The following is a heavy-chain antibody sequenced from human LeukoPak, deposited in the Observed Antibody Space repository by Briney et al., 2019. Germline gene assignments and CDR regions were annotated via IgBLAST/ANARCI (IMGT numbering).Heavy chain of an antibody. CDR3: ARCGGGGYNYDS. CDR1: GGSISSYY. J-gene: IGHJ5*01. CDR2: IYSSGST. Sequence: SETLSLTCTVSGGSISSYYWSWIRQSPGKGLEWIGYIYSSGSTSYNASLKSRVTISVDTSKNQFSLNLTFMTAADTAVYYCARCGGGGYNYDSWGQGILVTVSS. D-gene: IGHD5-24*01. V-gene: IGHV4-59*08.